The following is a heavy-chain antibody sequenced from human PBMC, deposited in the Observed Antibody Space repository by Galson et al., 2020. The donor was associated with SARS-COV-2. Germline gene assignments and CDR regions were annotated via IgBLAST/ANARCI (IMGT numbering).Heavy chain of an antibody. CDR1: GFTFDDYA. V-gene: IGHV3-9*01. Sequence: GGSLRLSCAASGFTFDDYAMHWVRQAPGKGLEWVSGISWNSGSIGYADSVKGRFTISRDNAKNSLYLQMNSLRAEDTALYYCAKDIEAAAGTKGTFDIWGQGTMVTVSS. J-gene: IGHJ3*02. CDR2: ISWNSGSI. D-gene: IGHD6-13*01. CDR3: AKDIEAAAGTKGTFDI.